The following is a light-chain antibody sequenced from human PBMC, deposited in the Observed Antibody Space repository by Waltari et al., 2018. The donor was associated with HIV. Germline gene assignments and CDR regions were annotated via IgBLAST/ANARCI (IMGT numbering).Light chain of an antibody. CDR3: QVWDPTTDHWV. J-gene: IGLJ3*02. Sequence: SYVLTQPPSVSVAPGKTASIPCGGTNIGSKSVHWDQQKPGQAPLQVFYFATDRPSGIPERCSGSNSGNTATLTISRVEVGDEADFYCQVWDPTTDHWVFGGGTKLTVL. CDR2: FAT. V-gene: IGLV3-21*04. CDR1: NIGSKS.